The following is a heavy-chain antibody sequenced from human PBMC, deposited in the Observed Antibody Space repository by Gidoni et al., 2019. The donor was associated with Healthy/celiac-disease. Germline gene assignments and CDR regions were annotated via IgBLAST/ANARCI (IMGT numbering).Heavy chain of an antibody. CDR3: AREHYYDSSGLNWFNP. CDR2: IYYSGST. V-gene: IGHV4-59*01. CDR1: GGPISSYY. J-gene: IGHJ5*02. Sequence: QVQLQESGPGLVKPSETLSLTCTVSGGPISSYYWSWIRQPPGKGLEWIGYIYYSGSTNYNPSLKSRVTISVDTSKNQFSLKLSSVTAADTAVYYCAREHYYDSSGLNWFNPWGQGTLVTVSS. D-gene: IGHD3-22*01.